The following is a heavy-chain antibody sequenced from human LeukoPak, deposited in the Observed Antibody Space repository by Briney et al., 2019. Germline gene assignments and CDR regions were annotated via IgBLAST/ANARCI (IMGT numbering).Heavy chain of an antibody. Sequence: SETLSLTCAVYGGSFSGYYWSWIRQPPGKGLEWIGEINHSGSTNYNPSLKSRVTISVDTSKNQFSLKLSSVTAADTAVYYCARGGGYNWFDPWGQGTLVTVSA. V-gene: IGHV4-34*01. CDR2: INHSGST. CDR1: GGSFSGYY. D-gene: IGHD3-10*01. CDR3: ARGGGYNWFDP. J-gene: IGHJ5*02.